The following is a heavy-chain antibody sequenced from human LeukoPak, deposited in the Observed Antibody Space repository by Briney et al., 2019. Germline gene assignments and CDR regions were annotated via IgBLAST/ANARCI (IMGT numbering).Heavy chain of an antibody. CDR3: ARDSMVRGATGPFFDY. J-gene: IGHJ4*02. CDR1: GFTFSNSY. CDR2: INQDGSVK. D-gene: IGHD3-10*01. V-gene: IGHV3-7*01. Sequence: GGSLRLSCITSGFTFSNSYMTWVRQAPGKGLEWVANINQDGSVKNYVDSVKGRFTISRDNAKNSLYLQMNSLRAEDTAVYYCARDSMVRGATGPFFDYWGQGTLVTVSS.